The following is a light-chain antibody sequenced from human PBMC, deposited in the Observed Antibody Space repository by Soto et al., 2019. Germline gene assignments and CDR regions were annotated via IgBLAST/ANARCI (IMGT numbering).Light chain of an antibody. J-gene: IGKJ1*01. V-gene: IGKV1-5*01. Sequence: DIQMTQSPSTLSASVGDRVTITCRASQTISTYVAWYQQKPGTAPHLLIYDASSLESGVPSRFSGSGSGTEFTLTINSQQPDDFATYYCQQYNSYWTFGQGTKVEIK. CDR2: DAS. CDR1: QTISTY. CDR3: QQYNSYWT.